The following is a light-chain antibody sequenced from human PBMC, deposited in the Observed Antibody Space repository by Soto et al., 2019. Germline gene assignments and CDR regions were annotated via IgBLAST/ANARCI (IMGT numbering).Light chain of an antibody. Sequence: EIVLTQSPGTLSLSPGERATLSCRASQSVSSSNLAWYQHKPGQAPRLLTYGASTRATGIPARFSGSGSETEFTLTISSLQSEDYAIYYCQQYNNGPPWTFGQGTKVDIK. CDR1: QSVSSSN. V-gene: IGKV3-15*01. J-gene: IGKJ1*01. CDR3: QQYNNGPPWT. CDR2: GAS.